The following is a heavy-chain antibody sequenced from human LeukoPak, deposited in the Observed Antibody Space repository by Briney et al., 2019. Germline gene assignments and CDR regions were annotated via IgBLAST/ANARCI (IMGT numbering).Heavy chain of an antibody. V-gene: IGHV3-30-3*01. J-gene: IGHJ3*02. CDR3: ARAERSSGWYEPAFDI. CDR2: ISYDGSNK. Sequence: PGGSLRLSCAASGFTFSSHAMHWVRQAPGKGLDWVAVISYDGSNKYYADSVKGRFTISRDNSENTLYLQINSLRAEDTALYYCARAERSSGWYEPAFDIWGQGTMVTVSS. CDR1: GFTFSSHA. D-gene: IGHD6-19*01.